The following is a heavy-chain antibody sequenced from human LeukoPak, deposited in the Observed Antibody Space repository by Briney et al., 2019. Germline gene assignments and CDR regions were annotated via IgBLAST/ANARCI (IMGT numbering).Heavy chain of an antibody. V-gene: IGHV3-30*04. CDR3: ARGGVEWDDDRQRQAFDV. CDR1: GFTFTNYA. Sequence: GGSLRLSCAASGFTFTNYAMHWVRQAPGKGLEWVAFISYDGSDKYYAASVKGRFTISRDNSKNTLYLQMNNLKTDDTAVYYCARGGVEWDDDRQRQAFDVWGQGTMVTVSS. J-gene: IGHJ3*01. D-gene: IGHD1-1*01. CDR2: ISYDGSDK.